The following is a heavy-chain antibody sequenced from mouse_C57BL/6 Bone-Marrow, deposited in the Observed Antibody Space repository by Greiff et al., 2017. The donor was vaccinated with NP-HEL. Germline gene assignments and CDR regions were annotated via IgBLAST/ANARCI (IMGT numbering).Heavy chain of an antibody. J-gene: IGHJ2*01. D-gene: IGHD1-1*01. CDR2: INPSSGYT. CDR1: GYTFTSYT. CDR3: AREGTDFITRQSFFDY. Sequence: VQLQQSGDELARPAATVKMSCKASGYTFTSYTRHWVKQWPGQGLVWIGNINPSSGYTQYNPKFKDKAPLTADKWSSTAYMRRSSQTAEDSTVYYCAREGTDFITRQSFFDYWGQGTTLTVST. V-gene: IGHV1-4*01.